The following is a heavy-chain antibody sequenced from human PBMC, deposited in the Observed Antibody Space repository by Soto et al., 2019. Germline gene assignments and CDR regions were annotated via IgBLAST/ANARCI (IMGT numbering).Heavy chain of an antibody. Sequence: GASVKVSCKASGYTFTSYYMHWVRQAPGQGLEWMGIINPSDGGTSYAQKFQGRVTMTKDTSTDTAYMELSSLRSEDTAVYYCATDLSRRPPRYSGRYYRLDYWGQGTLVIVSS. J-gene: IGHJ4*02. CDR2: INPSDGGT. CDR1: GYTFTSYY. D-gene: IGHD1-26*01. V-gene: IGHV1-46*01. CDR3: ATDLSRRPPRYSGRYYRLDY.